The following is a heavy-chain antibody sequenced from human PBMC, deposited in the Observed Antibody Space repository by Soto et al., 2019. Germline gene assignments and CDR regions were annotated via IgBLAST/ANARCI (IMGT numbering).Heavy chain of an antibody. CDR2: ITSSGDAI. CDR3: ARDLGYYDSSGYFDS. V-gene: IGHV3-11*01. CDR1: GFTFSDCY. J-gene: IGHJ4*02. D-gene: IGHD3-22*01. Sequence: GGSLRLSCAASGFTFSDCYMTWIRQAPGKGLEWVSYITSSGDAIYYADSVKGRFTISRDNAKNSLYLQMNSLRAEDTAVYYCARDLGYYDSSGYFDSWGQGMLVTVSS.